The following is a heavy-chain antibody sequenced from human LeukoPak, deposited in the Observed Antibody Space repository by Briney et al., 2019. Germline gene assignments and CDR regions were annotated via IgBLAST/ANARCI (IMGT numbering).Heavy chain of an antibody. V-gene: IGHV1-2*02. CDR2: INPNSGGT. Sequence: ASVKVSCRASGYTFTGYYMHWVRQAPGQGLEWMGWINPNSGGTNYAQKFQGRVTMTRDTSISTAYMELSRLRSDDTAVYYCARSSSSGWTNDYWGQGTLVTVSS. D-gene: IGHD6-19*01. CDR3: ARSSSSGWTNDY. CDR1: GYTFTGYY. J-gene: IGHJ4*02.